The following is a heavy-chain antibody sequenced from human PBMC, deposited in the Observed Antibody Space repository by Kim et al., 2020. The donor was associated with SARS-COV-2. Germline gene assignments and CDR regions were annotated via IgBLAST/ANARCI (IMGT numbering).Heavy chain of an antibody. CDR2: IYNSGTT. D-gene: IGHD3-10*01. Sequence: SQTLSLTCTVSGASIGSGGYYWSWIRQHPGKGLEWIGYIYNSGTTYYNPSLRSRVTISVDTSNNRFSLRLSSVTAADTAVYYCARDKELQWFDETGGYFDPWGQGTLVTVSP. CDR3: ARDKELQWFDETGGYFDP. J-gene: IGHJ5*02. CDR1: GASIGSGGYY. V-gene: IGHV4-31*02.